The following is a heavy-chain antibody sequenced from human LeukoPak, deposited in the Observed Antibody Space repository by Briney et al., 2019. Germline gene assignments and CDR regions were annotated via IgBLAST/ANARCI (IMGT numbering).Heavy chain of an antibody. CDR2: IYNSVTT. Sequence: SETLSLTCAVSGKSMCSDGYSWNWIRQPPGQGLESIVNIYNSVTTYYNPSLKSRVTMSLDRSKNQFSLELSSVTAADTAVYYCARSWHYYDSSAYSHYFDYWGQGAQVTVSS. CDR1: GKSMCSDGYS. D-gene: IGHD3-22*01. V-gene: IGHV4-30-2*01. J-gene: IGHJ4*02. CDR3: ARSWHYYDSSAYSHYFDY.